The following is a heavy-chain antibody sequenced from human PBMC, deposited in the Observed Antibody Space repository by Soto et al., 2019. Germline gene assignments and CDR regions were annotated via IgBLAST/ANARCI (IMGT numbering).Heavy chain of an antibody. D-gene: IGHD2-21*02. Sequence: GGSLRLSCAASGFTFSSYGMHWVRQAPGKGLEWVAVISYDGSNKYYADSVKGRFTISRDNSKNTLYLQMNSLRAEDTAVYYCAKGRVLAYCGGDCYSFDYWGQGTLVTVSS. J-gene: IGHJ4*02. CDR3: AKGRVLAYCGGDCYSFDY. CDR1: GFTFSSYG. V-gene: IGHV3-30*18. CDR2: ISYDGSNK.